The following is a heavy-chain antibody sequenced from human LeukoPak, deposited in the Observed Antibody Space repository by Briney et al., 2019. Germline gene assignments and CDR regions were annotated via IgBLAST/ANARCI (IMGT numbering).Heavy chain of an antibody. CDR1: GFTFSSDS. D-gene: IGHD5-24*01. Sequence: GGSLRLSCAASGFTFSSDSMHWVRQVPGKELAWVSRIHNDGTGPIYADSVKGRFTISRDNAKNTLYLQMDSVRAEATAVYYCAKVESYNAYDYWGQGTLVTVSS. V-gene: IGHV3-74*01. CDR2: IHNDGTGP. J-gene: IGHJ4*02. CDR3: AKVESYNAYDY.